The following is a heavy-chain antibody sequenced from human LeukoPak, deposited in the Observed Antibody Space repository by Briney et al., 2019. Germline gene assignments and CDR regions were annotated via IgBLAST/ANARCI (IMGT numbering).Heavy chain of an antibody. CDR2: IYSGGST. Sequence: GGSLRLSCAASGFTVSSNYMSWVRQAPGKGLEWVSVIYSGGSTYYADSVKGRFTISRDNSKNTLYLQMNSLRAEDTAVYYCAKVSKPQWLTDAFDIWGQGTMVTVSS. CDR3: AKVSKPQWLTDAFDI. J-gene: IGHJ3*02. V-gene: IGHV3-53*01. D-gene: IGHD6-19*01. CDR1: GFTVSSNY.